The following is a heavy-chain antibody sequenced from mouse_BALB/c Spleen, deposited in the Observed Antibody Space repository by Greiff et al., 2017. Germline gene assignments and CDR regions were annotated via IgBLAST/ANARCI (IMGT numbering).Heavy chain of an antibody. Sequence: QVQLKESGAELVRPGVSVKISCKGSGYTFTDYAMHWVKQSHAKSLEWIGVISTYYGDASYNQKFKGKATMTVDKSSSTAYMELARLTSEDSAIYYCATSYGSSPWFAYWGQGTLVTVSA. J-gene: IGHJ3*01. CDR1: GYTFTDYA. V-gene: IGHV1S137*01. D-gene: IGHD1-1*01. CDR3: ATSYGSSPWFAY. CDR2: ISTYYGDA.